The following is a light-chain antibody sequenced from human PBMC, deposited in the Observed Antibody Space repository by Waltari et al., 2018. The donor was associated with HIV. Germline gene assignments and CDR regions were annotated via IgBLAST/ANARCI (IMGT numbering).Light chain of an antibody. Sequence: QSVLTQPPSASGTPGQRVTISCSGSSSNIGNNNVYWYRQLPGLAPRLLIYRNNQRPSGISDRFSGSKSGNTASLTISGLQAEDEADYYCCSYARSSTFYVFGTGTKVTVL. CDR2: RNN. CDR3: CSYARSSTFYV. J-gene: IGLJ1*01. CDR1: SSNIGNNN. V-gene: IGLV1-44*01.